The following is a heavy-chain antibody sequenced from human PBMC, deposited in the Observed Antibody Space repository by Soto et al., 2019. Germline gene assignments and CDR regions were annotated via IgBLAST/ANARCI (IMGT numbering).Heavy chain of an antibody. D-gene: IGHD4-4*01. V-gene: IGHV3-30*18. Sequence: GGSLRLSCAASGFTFSSYGMHWVRQAPGKGLNWVAVISYDGNNKYYADSVKGRFTISRDNSKNTLYLQMNSLRAEDTAVYYCAKSPQGLQSPPYFYMDVLGKGNTVTGS. J-gene: IGHJ6*03. CDR3: AKSPQGLQSPPYFYMDV. CDR1: GFTFSSYG. CDR2: ISYDGNNK.